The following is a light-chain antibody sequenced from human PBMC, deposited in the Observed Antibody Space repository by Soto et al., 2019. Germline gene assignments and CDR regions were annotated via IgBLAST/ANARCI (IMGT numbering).Light chain of an antibody. CDR3: QQLNSYSIT. J-gene: IGKJ5*01. Sequence: DIQMTQSPSTLSASVGDRVTITCRASQSIGGFLAWYQQKPGKAPKLLIYAASTLQSGVPSRFSGSGSGTEFTLTISSLQPEDFATYYCQQLNSYSITFGQGTRLEIK. CDR2: AAS. V-gene: IGKV1-9*01. CDR1: QSIGGF.